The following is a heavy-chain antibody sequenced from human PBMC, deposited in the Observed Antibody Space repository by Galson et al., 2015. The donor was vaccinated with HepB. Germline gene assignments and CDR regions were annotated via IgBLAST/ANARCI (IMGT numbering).Heavy chain of an antibody. CDR2: ISRTSSYI. D-gene: IGHD2-2*01. V-gene: IGHV3-21*01. CDR3: GRDERRCGSSILSCYPSDY. J-gene: IGHJ4*01. Sequence: SLRLSCAGSGFIFSGYAMNWVRQAPGKGLEWVAAISRTSSYIYYAESVKGRFTISRDNAKDSVYLQMNGLRADDTAVYYCGRDERRCGSSILSCYPSDYWGQGTLVTVSS. CDR1: GFIFSGYA.